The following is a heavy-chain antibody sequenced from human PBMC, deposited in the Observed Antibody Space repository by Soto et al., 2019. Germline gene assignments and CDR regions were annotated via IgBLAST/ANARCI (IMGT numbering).Heavy chain of an antibody. CDR1: GGSFSGYY. Sequence: SETLSLTCAVYGGSFSGYYWSWIRQPPGKGLEWIGEINHSGSTNYNPSLKSRVTISVDTSKNQFSLKLSSVTAADTAVYYCAREGAGIAAAATDYWGQRTLVTVSS. V-gene: IGHV4-34*01. D-gene: IGHD6-13*01. CDR3: AREGAGIAAAATDY. J-gene: IGHJ4*02. CDR2: INHSGST.